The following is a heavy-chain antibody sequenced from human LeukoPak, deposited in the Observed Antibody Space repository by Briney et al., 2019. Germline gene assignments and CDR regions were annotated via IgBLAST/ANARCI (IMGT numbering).Heavy chain of an antibody. D-gene: IGHD6-19*01. Sequence: PGGSLRLSCAASGFTFSNYGMTWVRQAPGKGLEWVSTVSRGDDTFYADSVKGRFTISRDISKTTLHLQMNNLRAEDTAIYYCAKDGQQWLVGTFDSWGQGTLVTVSS. J-gene: IGHJ4*02. CDR1: GFTFSNYG. CDR3: AKDGQQWLVGTFDS. CDR2: VSRGDDT. V-gene: IGHV3-23*01.